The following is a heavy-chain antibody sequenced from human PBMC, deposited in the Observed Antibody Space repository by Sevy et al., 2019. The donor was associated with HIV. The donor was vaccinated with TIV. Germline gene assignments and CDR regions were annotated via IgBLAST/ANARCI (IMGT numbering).Heavy chain of an antibody. CDR1: GFTFSSYA. D-gene: IGHD3-22*01. Sequence: GGSLRLSCAASGFTFSSYAMHWVHQAPGKGLEWVAVISYDGSNKYYADSVKGRFTISRDNSKNTLYLQMNSLRAEDTAVYYCARDGYYYDSSGGYYFDYWGQGTLVTVSS. J-gene: IGHJ4*02. CDR2: ISYDGSNK. V-gene: IGHV3-30-3*01. CDR3: ARDGYYYDSSGGYYFDY.